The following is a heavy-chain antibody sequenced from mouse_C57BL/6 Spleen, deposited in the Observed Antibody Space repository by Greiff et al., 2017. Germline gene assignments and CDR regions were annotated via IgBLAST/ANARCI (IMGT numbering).Heavy chain of an antibody. V-gene: IGHV5-17*01. Sequence: EVHLVESGGGLVKPGGSLKLSCAASGFTFSDYGMHWVRQAPEKGLEWVAYISSGSSTIYYADTVKGRFTISRDNAKNTLFLQMTSLRSEDTAMYYCARPYYGTYAMDYWGQGTSVTVSS. J-gene: IGHJ4*01. CDR3: ARPYYGTYAMDY. CDR2: ISSGSSTI. D-gene: IGHD1-1*01. CDR1: GFTFSDYG.